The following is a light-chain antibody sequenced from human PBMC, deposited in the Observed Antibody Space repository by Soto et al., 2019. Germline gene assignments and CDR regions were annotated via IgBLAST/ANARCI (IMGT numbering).Light chain of an antibody. CDR2: AAS. Sequence: AIQMTQSPSSLSASVGDRVTITCRASQGITDDLGWYQQKPGEAPKLLIYAASSLQSGVPSRFSGSGSGTDFTLTISSLQPEDFATYYCQQSYSTPYTFGQGTELEIK. CDR1: QGITDD. J-gene: IGKJ2*01. V-gene: IGKV1-6*01. CDR3: QQSYSTPYT.